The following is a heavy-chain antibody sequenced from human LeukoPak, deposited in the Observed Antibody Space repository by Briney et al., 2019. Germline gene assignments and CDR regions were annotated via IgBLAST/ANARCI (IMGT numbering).Heavy chain of an antibody. CDR3: ARDLGLYDYGGNIDY. CDR2: ISGSSRTM. Sequence: QPGGSLRLSCAASGFTFRTYSMNWVRQAPGKGLEWVSYISGSSRTMYYADSVKGRFTISRDNAKKSLYLQMNSLRAEDTAVYYCARDLGLYDYGGNIDYWGQGTLVTVSS. CDR1: GFTFRTYS. D-gene: IGHD4-23*01. J-gene: IGHJ4*02. V-gene: IGHV3-48*04.